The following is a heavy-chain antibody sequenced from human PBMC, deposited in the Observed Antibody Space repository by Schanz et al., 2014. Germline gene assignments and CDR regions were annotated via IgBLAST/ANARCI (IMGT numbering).Heavy chain of an antibody. Sequence: QIQLVQSGPEVKKPGATVKVSCKASGYIFINSGISWVRQAPGQGLEWMGWISVYNHNKEYDQKFQGRVTMTTDTSTSTAYIALTDLRSDDTAVYYCARDRRVCDRDDLYYFDSWGQGTLVTVSS. J-gene: IGHJ4*02. CDR3: ARDRRVCDRDDLYYFDS. CDR2: ISVYNHNK. D-gene: IGHD1-1*01. V-gene: IGHV1-18*01. CDR1: GYIFINSG.